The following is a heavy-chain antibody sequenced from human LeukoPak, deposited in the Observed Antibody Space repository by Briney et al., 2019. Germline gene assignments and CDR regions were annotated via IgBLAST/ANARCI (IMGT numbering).Heavy chain of an antibody. Sequence: SGGSLRLSCAASGFTFSSYAMHWVRQAPGKGLEWVAFIRYDGSNKYYADSVKGRFTISRDNSKNTLYLQMNSLRAEDTAVYCCAKGLVAAEGDYYFDYWGQGTLVTVSS. J-gene: IGHJ4*02. CDR1: GFTFSSYA. D-gene: IGHD2-15*01. V-gene: IGHV3-30*02. CDR3: AKGLVAAEGDYYFDY. CDR2: IRYDGSNK.